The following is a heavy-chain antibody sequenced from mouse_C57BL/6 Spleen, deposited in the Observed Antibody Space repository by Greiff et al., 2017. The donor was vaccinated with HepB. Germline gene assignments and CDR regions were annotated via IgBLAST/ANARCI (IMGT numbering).Heavy chain of an antibody. CDR3: ARSGGYDGWYFDV. CDR1: GYTFTSYW. D-gene: IGHD2-2*01. Sequence: QVQLQQSGAELVKPGASVKLSCKASGYTFTSYWMHWVKQRPGQGLEWIGMIHPNSGSTNYNEKFKSKATLTVDKSSSTAYMQLSSLTSEDSAVYYCARSGGYDGWYFDVWGTGTTVTVSS. J-gene: IGHJ1*03. CDR2: IHPNSGST. V-gene: IGHV1-64*01.